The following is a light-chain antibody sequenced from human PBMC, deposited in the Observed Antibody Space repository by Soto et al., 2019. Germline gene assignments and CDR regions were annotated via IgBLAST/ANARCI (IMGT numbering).Light chain of an antibody. CDR3: QQYNNWRPYT. CDR2: GAS. V-gene: IGKV3-15*01. J-gene: IGKJ2*01. Sequence: EIVMTQSPATLSVSPGERATLSCRASQSISSNLAWYQRRPGQAPRLLIYGASARATGIPARFSGSGSGTEFTLTISSLQSEDFAVYYCQQYNNWRPYTFGQGTKVDI. CDR1: QSISSN.